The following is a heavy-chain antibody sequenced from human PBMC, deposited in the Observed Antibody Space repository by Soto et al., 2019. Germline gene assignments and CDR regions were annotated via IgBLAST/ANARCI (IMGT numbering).Heavy chain of an antibody. CDR2: LYSAGST. D-gene: IGHD2-21*02. CDR1: GGSISRYY. Sequence: PSETLSLTCTVSGGSISRYYWSWIRQPPGKGLEWIGYLYSAGSTIYNPSLKSRVTISVDMSQNQFSLNLNYVTAADTAVYYCARDLRGYCGTDCYPLDVWGQXTTVTVS. J-gene: IGHJ6*02. V-gene: IGHV4-59*01. CDR3: ARDLRGYCGTDCYPLDV.